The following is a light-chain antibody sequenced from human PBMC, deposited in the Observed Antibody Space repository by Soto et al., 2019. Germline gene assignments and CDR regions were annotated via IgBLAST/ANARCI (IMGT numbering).Light chain of an antibody. CDR1: QDISNY. CDR2: DAS. Sequence: DIQMTQSPSSLSASVGDRVTITCQASQDISNYLNWYQQKPGKAPKLLIYDASNLETGVPSRFSGSGSETEFALTISSLQPDDFATYYCQQYKSYSKTFGQGTKVDIK. CDR3: QQYKSYSKT. J-gene: IGKJ1*01. V-gene: IGKV1-33*01.